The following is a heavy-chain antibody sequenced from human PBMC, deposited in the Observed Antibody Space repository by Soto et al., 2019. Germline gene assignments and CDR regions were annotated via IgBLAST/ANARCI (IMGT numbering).Heavy chain of an antibody. D-gene: IGHD6-19*01. CDR3: ARVGSSGWSPDY. J-gene: IGHJ4*02. V-gene: IGHV4-34*11. CDR1: GGSFSGYY. CDR2: IFYSGSTTY. Sequence: SETLSLTCAVYGGSFSGYYWSWIRQPPGKGLEWIGYIFYSGSTTYNNNPSLKSRVSISVDTSKNQFYLRLSSVTAADTAVYYCARVGSSGWSPDYWGQGTSVTVSS.